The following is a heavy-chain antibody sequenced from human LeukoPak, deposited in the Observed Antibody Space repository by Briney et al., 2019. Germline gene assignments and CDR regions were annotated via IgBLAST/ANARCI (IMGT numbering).Heavy chain of an antibody. J-gene: IGHJ5*02. CDR3: AKDTPIFIAVPEGSWFDP. D-gene: IGHD6-19*01. CDR1: EFTFSIYS. Sequence: GGSLRLSCAASEFTFSIYSMNWVREAPGKGLEWVSYITNSGNSKSYADSVKGRFTTSRDNTKNALYLQMNGLRAEDTAVYYCAKDTPIFIAVPEGSWFDPWGQGTLVTVSS. CDR2: ITNSGNSK. V-gene: IGHV3-48*01.